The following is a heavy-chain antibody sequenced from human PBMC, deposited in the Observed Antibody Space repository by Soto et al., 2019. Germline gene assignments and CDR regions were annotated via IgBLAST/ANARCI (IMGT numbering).Heavy chain of an antibody. J-gene: IGHJ4*02. Sequence: GGSLRLSCAGSGFTFSSYWMTWVRQAPGKGLEWVANIKQDGSEKYYVDSVRGRFTISRDNAKNSLSLQMNSLRAEDTAVYYCASNGGYGRGMPDNWGQGTLVTVSS. V-gene: IGHV3-7*01. D-gene: IGHD1-26*01. CDR2: IKQDGSEK. CDR3: ASNGGYGRGMPDN. CDR1: GFTFSSYW.